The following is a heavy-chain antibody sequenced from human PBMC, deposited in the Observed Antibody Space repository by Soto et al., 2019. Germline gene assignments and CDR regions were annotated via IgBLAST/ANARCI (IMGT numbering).Heavy chain of an antibody. J-gene: IGHJ6*02. D-gene: IGHD2-2*02. CDR3: ARGDIVVVPAAIRRVYYYGMDV. V-gene: IGHV1-69*13. Sequence: ASVKVSCKASGGTFSSYAISWVRQAPGQGLEWMGGIIPIFGTANYAQKFQGRVTITADESTSTAYMELSSLRSEDTAVYYCARGDIVVVPAAIRRVYYYGMDVWGQGTTVTVSS. CDR1: GGTFSSYA. CDR2: IIPIFGTA.